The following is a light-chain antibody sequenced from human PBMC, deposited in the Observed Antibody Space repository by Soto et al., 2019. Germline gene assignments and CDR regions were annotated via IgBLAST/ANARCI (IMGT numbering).Light chain of an antibody. CDR2: NNN. V-gene: IGLV1-44*01. J-gene: IGLJ1*01. CDR1: SSNIGTNA. Sequence: SVLTQPPSASGTPGQWVTISCSGGSSNIGTNAVNWYQQLPGTAPKLLIYNNNQRPPGVPARFSGSKSGTSASLAISGLQSEDEADYYCAAWDDSLNGYVFGTGTKLTVL. CDR3: AAWDDSLNGYV.